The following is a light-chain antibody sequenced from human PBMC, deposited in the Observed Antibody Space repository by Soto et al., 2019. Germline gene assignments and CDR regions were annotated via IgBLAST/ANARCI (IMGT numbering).Light chain of an antibody. CDR2: GAS. CDR3: QQYGSTPQT. V-gene: IGKV3-20*01. CDR1: QSVSSSY. J-gene: IGKJ1*01. Sequence: ETVLTQSPGTLSLSPGERATLSCRASQSVSSSYLAWYQQKPGQAPRLLIYGASSRAPGIPDRFSGSGSGTDFTLTISRLEPVDFAVYYCQQYGSTPQTFGQGTKVEIK.